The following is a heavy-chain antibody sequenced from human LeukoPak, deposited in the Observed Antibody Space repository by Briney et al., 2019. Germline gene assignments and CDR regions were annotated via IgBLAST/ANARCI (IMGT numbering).Heavy chain of an antibody. Sequence: SQTLSLTCAISGDSVSSNSDAWNWIRQSPSRGLEWLGRTYYRSTWHYDYAVSVRSRITIYPDTSKNQFSLQLNSVTPEDTAVYYCARDPSGSYWMASQYFDYWGQGTLVTVSS. D-gene: IGHD1-26*01. CDR1: GDSVSSNSDA. CDR3: ARDPSGSYWMASQYFDY. J-gene: IGHJ4*02. CDR2: TYYRSTWHY. V-gene: IGHV6-1*01.